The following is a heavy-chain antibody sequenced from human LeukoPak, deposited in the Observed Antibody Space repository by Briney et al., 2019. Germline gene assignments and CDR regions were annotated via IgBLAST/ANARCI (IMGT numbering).Heavy chain of an antibody. J-gene: IGHJ6*02. CDR2: ISYDGSNK. D-gene: IGHD3-10*01. V-gene: IGHV3-30*18. CDR3: AKELWFGDPYYYGMDV. CDR1: GFTFSSYG. Sequence: PGGSLRLSCAASGFTFSSYGMHWVRQAPGKGLEWVAVISYDGSNKYYADSVKGRFTISRDNSKNTLYLQMNSLRAEDTAVYYCAKELWFGDPYYYGMDVWGQGTTVTVSS.